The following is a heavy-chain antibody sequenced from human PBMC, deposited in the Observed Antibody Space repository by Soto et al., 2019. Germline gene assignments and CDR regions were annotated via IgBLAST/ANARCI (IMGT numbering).Heavy chain of an antibody. V-gene: IGHV3-13*01. CDR3: ARGLNYDYVWGSSYMDV. J-gene: IGHJ6*02. D-gene: IGHD3-16*01. Sequence: GGSLRLSCAASGFTFSSYAMSWVRQAPGKGLEWVSAIGTAGDTYYPGSVKGRFTISRENAKNSLYLQMNSLRAEDTAVYYCARGLNYDYVWGSSYMDVWGQGTTVTVSS. CDR2: IGTAGDT. CDR1: GFTFSSYA.